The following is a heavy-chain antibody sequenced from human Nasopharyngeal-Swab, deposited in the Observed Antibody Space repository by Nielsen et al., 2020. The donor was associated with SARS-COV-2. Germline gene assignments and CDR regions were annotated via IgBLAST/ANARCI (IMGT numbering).Heavy chain of an antibody. V-gene: IGHV3-15*07. CDR2: IKSKTDGGTT. J-gene: IGHJ6*04. D-gene: IGHD4-17*01. CDR3: TTDGTTTVTTWVDV. Sequence: VRPGPGKGVAWVGRIKSKTDGGTTDYAAPVKGRFTISRDDSKNTLYLQMNSLKTEDTAVYYCTTDGTTTVTTWVDVWGKGTTVTVSS.